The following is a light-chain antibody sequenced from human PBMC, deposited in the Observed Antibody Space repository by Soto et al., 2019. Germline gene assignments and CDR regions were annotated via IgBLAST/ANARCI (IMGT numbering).Light chain of an antibody. CDR3: QQYLSYPYT. CDR1: QGISSY. J-gene: IGKJ2*01. CDR2: AAA. V-gene: IGKV1-8*01. Sequence: AIRMTQSPSSFSASPGDRVTIICRASQGISSYLAWYQQKPGKATKLLIYAAATLQRGAPPRLSPSESGTVFTLTISRLQSEDFATYCCQQYLSYPYTFGQGTKLEIK.